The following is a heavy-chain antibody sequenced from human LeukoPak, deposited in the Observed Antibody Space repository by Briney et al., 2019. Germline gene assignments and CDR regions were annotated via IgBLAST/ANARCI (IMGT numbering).Heavy chain of an antibody. V-gene: IGHV4-38-2*02. D-gene: IGHD4-17*01. CDR2: IYHSGST. J-gene: IGHJ4*02. Sequence: SETLSLTCTVSGYSISSGYYWGWIRQPPGKGLEWIGSIYHSGSTYYNPSLKSRVTISVDTSKNQFSLKLSSVTAADTAVYYCARGGDYDYGDFVAFDYWGQGTLVTVSS. CDR1: GYSISSGYY. CDR3: ARGGDYDYGDFVAFDY.